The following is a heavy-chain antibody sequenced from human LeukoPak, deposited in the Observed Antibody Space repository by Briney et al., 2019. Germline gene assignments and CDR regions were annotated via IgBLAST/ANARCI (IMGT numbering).Heavy chain of an antibody. Sequence: GESLKISCKGSGYSFTTYWIAWVRQVPGRALEWMGIIYPGDSDTRYSPSFQGQDTFSADKSINTAYLQWSSLKASDTAIFYCARVVNLSFDYWGQGTLVTASS. CDR2: IYPGDSDT. J-gene: IGHJ4*02. CDR3: ARVVNLSFDY. D-gene: IGHD2-15*01. CDR1: GYSFTTYW. V-gene: IGHV5-51*01.